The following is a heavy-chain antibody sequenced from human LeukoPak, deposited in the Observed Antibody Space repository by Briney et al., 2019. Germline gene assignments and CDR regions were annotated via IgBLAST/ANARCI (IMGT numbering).Heavy chain of an antibody. CDR1: GFPFSNFW. V-gene: IGHV3-7*03. CDR2: IKVDGSEN. D-gene: IGHD3-10*01. CDR3: ARPDGGY. Sequence: GGSLRLSCAASGFPFSNFWMSWAGEAPGKGLEWVANIKVDGSENYYVDSVKGRFTISRDNAENSLYLQMNILKASDTAMYYCARPDGGYWGQGTLVTVSS. J-gene: IGHJ4*02.